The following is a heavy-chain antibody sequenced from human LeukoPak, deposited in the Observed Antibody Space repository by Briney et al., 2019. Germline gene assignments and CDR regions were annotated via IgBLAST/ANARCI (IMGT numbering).Heavy chain of an antibody. V-gene: IGHV3-11*05. J-gene: IGHJ4*02. D-gene: IGHD5-12*01. CDR3: ARDGMGGYDYFDY. CDR2: ISSSNIDT. CDR1: GFPFRDFY. Sequence: PGGAPRPSLAAPGFPFRDFYMNRIRPAPGKGPGVVFYISSSNIDTNYADSVRGRFTVSRDNAKNSLYLQMNSLRAEDTAVYYCARDGMGGYDYFDYWGQGTLVTVSS.